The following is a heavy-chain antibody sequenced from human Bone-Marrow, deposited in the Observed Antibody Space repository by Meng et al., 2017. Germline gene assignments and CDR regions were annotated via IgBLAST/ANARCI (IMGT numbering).Heavy chain of an antibody. J-gene: IGHJ4*02. V-gene: IGHV1-18*01. D-gene: IGHD3-16*01. CDR1: GYTFTSYG. CDR3: ARDQDYVDY. CDR2: ISAYHGNT. Sequence: QVQLVPSGAEVKKAGASVAVSCKASGYTFTSYGISWVRHAPGQGLEWMGWISAYHGNTNYEQKLQGRVTTITDTSTSTAYMELRSLRSDDTAVYYCARDQDYVDYWGQGTLVTVSS.